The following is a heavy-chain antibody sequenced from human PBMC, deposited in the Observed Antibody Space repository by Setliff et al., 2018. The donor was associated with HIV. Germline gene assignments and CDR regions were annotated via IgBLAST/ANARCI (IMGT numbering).Heavy chain of an antibody. J-gene: IGHJ4*02. D-gene: IGHD6-19*01. Sequence: SETLSLTCSVSGGSINSYYWSWIRQPPGKGLEWVGYIYYSGGTTYNPSIQSRVTISVDTSKNQFSLKLTSVTVADTAVYYCAGYTSGWYAPYWGQGTLVTVSS. CDR3: AGYTSGWYAPY. V-gene: IGHV4-59*01. CDR2: IYYSGGT. CDR1: GGSINSYY.